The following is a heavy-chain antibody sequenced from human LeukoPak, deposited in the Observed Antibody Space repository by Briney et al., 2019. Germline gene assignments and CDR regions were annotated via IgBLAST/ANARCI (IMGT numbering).Heavy chain of an antibody. CDR3: ARIERYYDFWSGYYYMDA. V-gene: IGHV2-26*01. CDR1: GFSLSNARVG. Sequence: SGPVLVKPTETLTLTCTVSGFSLSNARVGVSWIRQPPGKALEWLAHIFSNDEKSYSTSLKSRLTISKNTSKSQVVLTMTNMDPVDTATYYCARIERYYDFWSGYYYMDAWGKGTTVTVSS. D-gene: IGHD3-3*01. J-gene: IGHJ6*03. CDR2: IFSNDEK.